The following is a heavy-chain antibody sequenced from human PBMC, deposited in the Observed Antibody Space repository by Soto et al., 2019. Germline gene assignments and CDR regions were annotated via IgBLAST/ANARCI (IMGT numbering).Heavy chain of an antibody. Sequence: SVKVSCKASGGTFSSYAISWVRQAPGQGLEWMGGIIPIFGTANYAQKFQGRVTITADESTSTAYMELSSLRSEDTAVYYCARVNYDILTGYPKEYFQHWGQGTLVTVSS. V-gene: IGHV1-69*13. D-gene: IGHD3-9*01. CDR2: IIPIFGTA. CDR3: ARVNYDILTGYPKEYFQH. CDR1: GGTFSSYA. J-gene: IGHJ1*01.